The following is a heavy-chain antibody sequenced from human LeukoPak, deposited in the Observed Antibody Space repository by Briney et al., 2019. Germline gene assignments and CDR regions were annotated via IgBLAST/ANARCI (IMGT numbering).Heavy chain of an antibody. V-gene: IGHV3-7*05. Sequence: GSLRLSCAASGFTFSIYWMSWVRQAPGKGLEWVANIKEDGSDKNYVDSVKGRFTIARDNAKNTLYLQMNSLRAEDSAVYYCARDSGLTTETTYWDYWGQGTLVAVSS. J-gene: IGHJ4*02. CDR1: GFTFSIYW. D-gene: IGHD4-17*01. CDR2: IKEDGSDK. CDR3: ARDSGLTTETTYWDY.